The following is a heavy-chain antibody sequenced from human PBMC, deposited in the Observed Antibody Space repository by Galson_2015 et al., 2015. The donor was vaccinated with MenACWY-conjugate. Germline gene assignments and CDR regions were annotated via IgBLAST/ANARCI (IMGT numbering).Heavy chain of an antibody. CDR2: IKQDGSEK. CDR1: GFTFSSFW. CDR3: AKGGSDY. Sequence: LRLSCAASGFTFSSFWMNWVRQAPGKGLERVATIKQDGSEKNYVDSVKGRFIISRDNAKNSVFLQMNSLRAEDTAVYYCAKGGSDYWGQGTLVSVSS. J-gene: IGHJ4*02. V-gene: IGHV3-7*03.